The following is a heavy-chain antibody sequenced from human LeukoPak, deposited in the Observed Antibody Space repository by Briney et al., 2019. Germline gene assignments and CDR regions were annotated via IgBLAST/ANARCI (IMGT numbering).Heavy chain of an antibody. Sequence: GGSLRLSCAASGFTFSSYSMNWVRQAPGKGLEWVSAISGSGGVTYYADSVKGRFTISRDNSNNTLYLQMNSLRAEDTAVYYCAKDPHCTSGVCYTFFDYWGQGTLVTVSS. J-gene: IGHJ4*02. V-gene: IGHV3-23*01. CDR1: GFTFSSYS. D-gene: IGHD2-8*01. CDR3: AKDPHCTSGVCYTFFDY. CDR2: ISGSGGVT.